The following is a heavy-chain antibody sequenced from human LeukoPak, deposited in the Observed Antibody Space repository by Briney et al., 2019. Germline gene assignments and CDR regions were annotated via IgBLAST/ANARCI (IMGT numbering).Heavy chain of an antibody. Sequence: ASVKVSCKASGYTFTSYGISWVRQAPGQGLEWMGWISAYNGNTNYAQKLQGRVTMTTDTSTSTAYMELRSLRSDDTAVYYCARDPSTYVWGSYRYTSGGDYWGQGTLVTVSS. CDR2: ISAYNGNT. CDR3: ARDPSTYVWGSYRYTSGGDY. V-gene: IGHV1-18*01. D-gene: IGHD3-16*02. J-gene: IGHJ4*02. CDR1: GYTFTSYG.